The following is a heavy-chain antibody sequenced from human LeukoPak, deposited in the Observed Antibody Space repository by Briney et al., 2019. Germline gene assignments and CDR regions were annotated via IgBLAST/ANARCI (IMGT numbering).Heavy chain of an antibody. CDR1: GFIFSAYG. V-gene: IGHV3-23*01. J-gene: IGHJ3*02. CDR2: ISANGSIT. CDR3: ARESRGILILRSHAFDI. Sequence: GGSLRLSCAASGFIFSAYGMSWVRQSPGQGLEWVSGISANGSITFYARSVRGRFTISRDNPQNTVYLQMNSLRAEDSALYYCARESRGILILRSHAFDIWGQGTMVTVSS. D-gene: IGHD3-9*01.